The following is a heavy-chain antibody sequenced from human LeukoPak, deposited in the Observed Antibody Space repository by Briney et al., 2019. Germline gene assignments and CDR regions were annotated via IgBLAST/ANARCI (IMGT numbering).Heavy chain of an antibody. CDR2: ISWNSGSI. CDR1: GFTFDDYA. D-gene: IGHD3-16*01. CDR3: AKDHWALPTYYFDY. Sequence: PGGSLRLSCAASGFTFDDYAMHWVRQAPGKGLEWVSGISWNSGSIGCADSVKGRFTISRDNAKNSLYLQMNSLRAEDTALYYCAKDHWALPTYYFDYWGQGTLVTVSS. V-gene: IGHV3-9*01. J-gene: IGHJ4*02.